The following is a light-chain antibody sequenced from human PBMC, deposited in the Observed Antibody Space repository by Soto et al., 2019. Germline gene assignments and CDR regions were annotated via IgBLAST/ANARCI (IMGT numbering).Light chain of an antibody. CDR1: SSDVGGYNF. J-gene: IGLJ1*01. CDR3: SSYTITTALV. CDR2: EVS. Sequence: QSVLTQPSSLSGSPGQSITISCTGTSSDVGGYNFVSWYQQHPGKAPKLMISEVSSRPSGVSNRFSGSKSGNTASLTISGLQTEDEADYYCSSYTITTALVFGSGTKVTVL. V-gene: IGLV2-14*01.